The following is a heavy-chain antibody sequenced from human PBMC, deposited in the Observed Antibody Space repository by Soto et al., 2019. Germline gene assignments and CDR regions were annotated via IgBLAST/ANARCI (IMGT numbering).Heavy chain of an antibody. CDR3: ARMNADTYSPYYAMDV. CDR2: IFSDAER. J-gene: IGHJ6*02. D-gene: IGHD2-15*01. V-gene: IGHV2-26*03. CDR1: GFSLSNGRMG. Sequence: QVTLKESGPVLVKPTETLTLTCTISGFSLSNGRMGVSWIRQSPGKALEWLAHIFSDAERSYSTSMQSWPTISTDTSGTQVVLTMTNMAPVDTGTYYCARMNADTYSPYYAMDVWGQGTTVTVSS.